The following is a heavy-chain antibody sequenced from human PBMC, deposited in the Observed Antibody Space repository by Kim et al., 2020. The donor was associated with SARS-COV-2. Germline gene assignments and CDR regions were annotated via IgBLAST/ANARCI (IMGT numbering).Heavy chain of an antibody. J-gene: IGHJ3*02. CDR3: ATVGATRRNDPFDI. D-gene: IGHD1-26*01. CDR2: ISWNSGSI. Sequence: GGSLRLSCAASGFTFGDYAMHWVRQAPGKGLEWVSGISWNSGSIGYADSVKGRFTISRDNAKNSLYLQMNSLRAEDTALYYCATVGATRRNDPFDIWGQGTMVTVSS. V-gene: IGHV3-9*01. CDR1: GFTFGDYA.